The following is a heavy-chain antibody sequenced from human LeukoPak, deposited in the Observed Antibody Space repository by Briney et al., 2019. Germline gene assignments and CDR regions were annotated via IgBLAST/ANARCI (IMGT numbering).Heavy chain of an antibody. D-gene: IGHD6-19*01. CDR2: INPNSGGT. CDR1: GYTFTGYY. Sequence: ASVKVSCKASGYTFTGYYMHWVRQAPGQGLEWMGWINPNSGGTNYAQKFQGRVTMTRDTSISTAYMELSRLRSDDTAVYYCATRGYSSGWYGDYWGQGTLVTVSS. V-gene: IGHV1-2*02. J-gene: IGHJ4*02. CDR3: ATRGYSSGWYGDY.